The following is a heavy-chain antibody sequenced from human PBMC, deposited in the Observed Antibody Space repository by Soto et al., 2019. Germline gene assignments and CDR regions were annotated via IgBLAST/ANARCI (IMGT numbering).Heavy chain of an antibody. CDR2: ILYDGSNK. J-gene: IGHJ3*02. D-gene: IGHD1-26*01. CDR3: ARGSGSGGDAFDI. Sequence: QVQLVESGGGVVQPGRSLRLSCAASGFTFSSYGMHWVRQAPGKGLEWVAVILYDGSNKYYADSVKGRFTISRDNSKNTMYLQMNSLRAEDTAVYYCARGSGSGGDAFDIWGQGTMVTVSS. CDR1: GFTFSSYG. V-gene: IGHV3-33*01.